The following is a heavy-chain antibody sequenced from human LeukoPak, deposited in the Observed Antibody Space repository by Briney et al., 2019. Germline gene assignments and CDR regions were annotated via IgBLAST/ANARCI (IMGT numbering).Heavy chain of an antibody. CDR1: GYSFTSYW. Sequence: GESLKISCKGSGYSFTSYWIGWVRQMPGKGLEWMGIIYPGDSDTRYSPSFQGQVTISADKSISTAYLQWSSLKASDTAMYYCARGTSTYYDFWSGYYTGRFNWFDPWGQGTLVTVSS. V-gene: IGHV5-51*01. CDR2: IYPGDSDT. J-gene: IGHJ5*02. CDR3: ARGTSTYYDFWSGYYTGRFNWFDP. D-gene: IGHD3-3*01.